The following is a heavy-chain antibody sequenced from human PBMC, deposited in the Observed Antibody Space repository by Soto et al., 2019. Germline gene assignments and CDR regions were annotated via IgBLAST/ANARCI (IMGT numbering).Heavy chain of an antibody. CDR1: GGSIGGYY. D-gene: IGHD6-6*01. CDR3: ARAMYSSSHFDY. V-gene: IGHV4-59*01. CDR2: IYYSGST. J-gene: IGHJ4*02. Sequence: SETMSLTCSVSGGSIGGYYGSWIRQPPGKGLEWIGYIYYSGSTNYNPSLKSRVTISVDTSKNQFSLKLSSVTAADTAVYYCARAMYSSSHFDYWGQGTLVTVSS.